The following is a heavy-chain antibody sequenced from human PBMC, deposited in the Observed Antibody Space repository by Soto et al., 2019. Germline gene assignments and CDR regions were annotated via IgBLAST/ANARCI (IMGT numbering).Heavy chain of an antibody. V-gene: IGHV3-9*01. CDR1: GFTFDDYA. D-gene: IGHD2-15*01. J-gene: IGHJ6*02. CDR3: AKDLGECSGGSCYSFFGMDV. CDR2: ISWNSGSI. Sequence: PGGSLRLSCAASGFTFDDYAMHWVRQAPGKGLEWVSGISWNSGSIGYADSVKGRFTISRDNAKNSLYLQMNSLRAEDTALYYCAKDLGECSGGSCYSFFGMDVWGQGTTVTVSS.